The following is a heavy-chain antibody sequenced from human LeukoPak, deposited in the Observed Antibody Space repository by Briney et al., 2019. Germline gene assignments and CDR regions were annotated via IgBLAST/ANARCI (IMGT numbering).Heavy chain of an antibody. CDR2: VFYSGRT. Sequence: PSETLSLTCTVSGGFIRDSGYYWGWIRQPPGKGLEWIGTVFYSGRTYYNSSLQSRVTISVDTSKNQFSLRLSSVTPADAAIYYCARLSNDYGDYEGHYWGQGTLVTVSP. V-gene: IGHV4-39*01. J-gene: IGHJ4*02. CDR1: GGFIRDSGYY. CDR3: ARLSNDYGDYEGHY. D-gene: IGHD4-17*01.